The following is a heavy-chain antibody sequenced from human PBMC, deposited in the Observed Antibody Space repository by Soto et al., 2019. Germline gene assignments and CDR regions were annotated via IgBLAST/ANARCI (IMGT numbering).Heavy chain of an antibody. V-gene: IGHV3-15*07. J-gene: IGHJ5*02. CDR1: GFTFSNAW. Sequence: EVKLVESGGGLVKPGGSLRLSCAASGFTFSNAWLNWVRQAPGKGLEWVGRIKSKTDGGTTDYAAPVKGRFTISRDDSEHTLYLQMNSLKTEDPAVYYCPTGDYYDSLCDPWGQGTLVTVCS. D-gene: IGHD3-22*01. CDR3: PTGDYYDSLCDP. CDR2: IKSKTDGGTT.